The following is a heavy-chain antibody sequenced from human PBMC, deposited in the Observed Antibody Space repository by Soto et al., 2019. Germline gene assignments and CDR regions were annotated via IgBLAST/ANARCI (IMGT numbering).Heavy chain of an antibody. V-gene: IGHV3-23*01. Sequence: GGSLRLSCAASGFTFSNYAMSWVRQTPGKGLEWVSGVSGSGERTYYADSVKGRFTISRDDSRSTLYFQMNSLRADDPALYFCAKGDDTIGPLGNPGGQGTLVTVSS. CDR2: VSGSGERT. J-gene: IGHJ5*02. CDR1: GFTFSNYA. D-gene: IGHD3-22*01. CDR3: AKGDDTIGPLGNP.